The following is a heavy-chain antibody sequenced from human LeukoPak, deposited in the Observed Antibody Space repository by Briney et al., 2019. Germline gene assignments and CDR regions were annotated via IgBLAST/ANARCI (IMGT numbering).Heavy chain of an antibody. CDR1: GYTFTTYG. CDR2: INANNGDT. V-gene: IGHV1-18*01. J-gene: IGHJ4*02. CDR3: TRDFVLLTSYDVFEN. Sequence: ASVKVSCKASGYTFTTYGISWVRQAPGQGLEWMGWINANNGDTHYAQKLQGRITMTTDTSTSTVYMELRSLGSDDTAVYYCTRDFVLLTSYDVFENWGQGTLVTVSS. D-gene: IGHD3-3*01.